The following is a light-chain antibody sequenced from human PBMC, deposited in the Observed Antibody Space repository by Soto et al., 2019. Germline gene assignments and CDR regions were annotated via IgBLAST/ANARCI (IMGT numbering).Light chain of an antibody. V-gene: IGLV1-51*01. Sequence: QSVLPQPPSVSAAPGQKVTISCSGSSSNIGNNYVSWYQQLPGTAPKLLIYDNKKRPSGIPDRFSGSKSGTSATLGITGLQTGDEADYYCGTWDSSLSAVVFGGGTKLTVL. CDR2: DNK. J-gene: IGLJ2*01. CDR3: GTWDSSLSAVV. CDR1: SSNIGNNY.